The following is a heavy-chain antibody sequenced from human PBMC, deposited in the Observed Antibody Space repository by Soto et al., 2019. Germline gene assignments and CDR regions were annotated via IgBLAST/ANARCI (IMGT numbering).Heavy chain of an antibody. D-gene: IGHD3-3*01. Sequence: SETLSLTCTVSGGSISSYYWSWILQPPWKGLEWIGYIYYSGSTNYNPSLKSRVTISVDTSKNQFSLKLSSVTAADTAVYYCARHNYDFWSGYYTYYYYYMDVWGKGTTVTVSS. CDR3: ARHNYDFWSGYYTYYYYYMDV. CDR2: IYYSGST. CDR1: GGSISSYY. V-gene: IGHV4-59*08. J-gene: IGHJ6*03.